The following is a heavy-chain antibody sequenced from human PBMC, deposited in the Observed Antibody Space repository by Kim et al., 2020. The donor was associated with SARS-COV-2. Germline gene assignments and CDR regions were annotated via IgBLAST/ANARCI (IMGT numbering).Heavy chain of an antibody. CDR3: AKDRGGDYGGQNDY. V-gene: IGHV3-23*01. Sequence: GGSLRLSCVGSGFTFSSYAMSWVRQAPGKGLEWVAGISGGGGRIYYTDSVKGRFTISRDNSKNTLFLQMSSLRAEDTAVYYCAKDRGGDYGGQNDYWGQGALLTVSS. CDR1: GFTFSSYA. D-gene: IGHD4-17*01. CDR2: ISGGGGRI. J-gene: IGHJ4*02.